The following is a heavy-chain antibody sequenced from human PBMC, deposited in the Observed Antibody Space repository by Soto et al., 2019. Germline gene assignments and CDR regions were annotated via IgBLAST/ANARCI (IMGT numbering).Heavy chain of an antibody. CDR2: IYYSGST. V-gene: IGHV4-30-4*01. CDR1: GGYSSSRGYY. CDR3: ARVSSRMINAFDI. J-gene: IGHJ3*02. Sequence: SQTQCLSCTVSGGYSSSRGYYWSWIRQPPGKGLEWIGYIYYSGSTYYNPSLKSRVTISIDTSKNQFSLKLSSVTAADTAVYYCARVSSRMINAFDIWGQGTMVTVSS. D-gene: IGHD3-16*01.